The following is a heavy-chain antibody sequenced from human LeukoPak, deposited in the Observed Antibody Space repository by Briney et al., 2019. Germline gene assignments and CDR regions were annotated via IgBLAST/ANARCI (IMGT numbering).Heavy chain of an antibody. J-gene: IGHJ4*02. V-gene: IGHV3-15*07. D-gene: IGHD1-20*01. CDR3: STLTSRGLSDS. CDR1: GFTFTNAW. Sequence: GGSLRLSCAASGFTFTNAWMNWVRQAPGKGLERVGRIKSKADGETIDYAAPVKGRFTFSRDDSKNMLYLQMNSLKSEDTAVYYCSTLTSRGLSDSWGQGTLVTVSS. CDR2: IKSKADGETI.